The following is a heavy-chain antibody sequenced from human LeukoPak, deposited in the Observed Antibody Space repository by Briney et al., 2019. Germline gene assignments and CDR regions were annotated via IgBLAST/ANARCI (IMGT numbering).Heavy chain of an antibody. V-gene: IGHV4-59*01. J-gene: IGHJ6*03. CDR2: IYYSGST. CDR1: GGSISSYY. D-gene: IGHD2-15*01. Sequence: SATLSLTCTVSGGSISSYYWSWIRQPPGKGLEWIGYIYYSGSTNYNPSLKSRVTISVDTSKNQFSLKLSSVTAADTAVYYCARVHKPYCSGGSCYSADYYYYMDVWGKGTTVTVSS. CDR3: ARVHKPYCSGGSCYSADYYYYMDV.